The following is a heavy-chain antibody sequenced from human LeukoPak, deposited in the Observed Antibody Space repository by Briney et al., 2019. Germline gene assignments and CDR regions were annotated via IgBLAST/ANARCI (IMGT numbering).Heavy chain of an antibody. Sequence: GGSLRLSCAASGFTFSDYNMSWIRQAPGKGLEWVSYISSSGSTIYYADSVKGRFTISRDNAKISLYLQMNSLRAEDTAVYYCARDLGGYSYGQRVYYFDYWGQGTLVTVSS. CDR2: ISSSGSTI. CDR1: GFTFSDYN. CDR3: ARDLGGYSYGQRVYYFDY. V-gene: IGHV3-11*01. J-gene: IGHJ4*01. D-gene: IGHD5-18*01.